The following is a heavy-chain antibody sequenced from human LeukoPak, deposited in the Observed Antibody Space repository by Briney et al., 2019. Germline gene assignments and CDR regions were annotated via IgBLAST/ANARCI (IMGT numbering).Heavy chain of an antibody. J-gene: IGHJ5*02. CDR1: GGSFSGYY. D-gene: IGHD3-22*01. V-gene: IGHV4-34*01. CDR2: INHSGST. Sequence: SETLSLTCAVYGGSFSGYYWSWIRQPPVKGLEWIGEINHSGSTNYNPSLKSRVTISVDTSKNQFSLKLSSVTAADTAVYYCARALSDYYDSSGYYPSWGQGTLVTVSS. CDR3: ARALSDYYDSSGYYPS.